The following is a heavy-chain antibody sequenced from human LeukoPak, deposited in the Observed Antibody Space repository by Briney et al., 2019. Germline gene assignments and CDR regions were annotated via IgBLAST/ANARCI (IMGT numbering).Heavy chain of an antibody. Sequence: GGSLRLSCVVSGLTFENVWMNWVRQAPGKGLEWVSVISGSGGSTYYADSVKGRFTISRDNSKNTLYLQMNSLRAEDTAIYYCAQEIRYYYDSSGYFDHWGQGTLVTVSS. CDR1: GLTFENVW. CDR2: ISGSGGST. D-gene: IGHD3-22*01. V-gene: IGHV3-23*01. CDR3: AQEIRYYYDSSGYFDH. J-gene: IGHJ4*02.